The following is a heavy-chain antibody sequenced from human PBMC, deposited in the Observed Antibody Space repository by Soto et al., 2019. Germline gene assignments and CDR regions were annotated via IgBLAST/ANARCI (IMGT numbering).Heavy chain of an antibody. CDR1: GYTFTNYG. CDR2: ISGYNGNT. CDR3: AREGQAPYYYYGMAV. J-gene: IGHJ6*02. Sequence: QVQLVQSGAEVKKPGASVTVSCKASGYTFTNYGFSWVRQAPGQGLECMGWISGYNGNTKYAEKFQNRVTMTTDTSTNTAHMELRSLRSDDTAVYYCAREGQAPYYYYGMAVWGQGTAVTVSS. V-gene: IGHV1-18*01.